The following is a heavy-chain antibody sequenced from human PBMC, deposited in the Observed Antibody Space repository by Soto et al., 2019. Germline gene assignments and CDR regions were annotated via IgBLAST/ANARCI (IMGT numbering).Heavy chain of an antibody. J-gene: IGHJ6*02. Sequence: ASVKVSCKASGYTFTGYYMHWVRQAPGQALEWMGWINPNSGGTNYAQKFQGRVTMTRDTSISTAYMELSRLRSDDTAVYYCARAYYDILTGYYTSYYYYGMDVWGQGTTVTVSS. CDR2: INPNSGGT. V-gene: IGHV1-2*02. CDR3: ARAYYDILTGYYTSYYYYGMDV. CDR1: GYTFTGYY. D-gene: IGHD3-9*01.